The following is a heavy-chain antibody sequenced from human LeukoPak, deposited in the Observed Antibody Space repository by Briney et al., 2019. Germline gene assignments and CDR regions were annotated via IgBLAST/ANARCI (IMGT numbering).Heavy chain of an antibody. J-gene: IGHJ6*02. D-gene: IGHD4-17*01. CDR1: GFTFSSYS. CDR2: ISSSSSYI. CDR3: ANMAVTTFGMDV. V-gene: IGHV3-21*01. Sequence: GGSLRLSCAASGFTFSSYSMNWVRQAPGKGLEWVSSISSSSSYIYYADSVKGRFTISRDNAKNSLYLQMNSLRAEDTAVYYCANMAVTTFGMDVWGQGTTVTVSS.